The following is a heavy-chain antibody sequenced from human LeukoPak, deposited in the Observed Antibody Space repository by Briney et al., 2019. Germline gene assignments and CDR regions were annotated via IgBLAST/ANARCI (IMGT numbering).Heavy chain of an antibody. Sequence: PSETLSLTCTVSGDSINTYYWSWIRQPPGKGLEWIANIYYSGNTNYNPSLQSRVTISVDTSKNQISLRLSSVTAADTAVYYCARLWFGELYRWFDPWGQGTLVTVSS. V-gene: IGHV4-59*01. CDR2: IYYSGNT. CDR1: GDSINTYY. D-gene: IGHD3-10*01. CDR3: ARLWFGELYRWFDP. J-gene: IGHJ5*02.